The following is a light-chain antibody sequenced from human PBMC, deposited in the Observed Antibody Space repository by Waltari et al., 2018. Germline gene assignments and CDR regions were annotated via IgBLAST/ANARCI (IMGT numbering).Light chain of an antibody. CDR3: QHYGRSPPNT. J-gene: IGKJ2*01. CDR2: GGS. CDR1: QSVSSSS. Sequence: EVVLTQSPDPLSLSPGARATLSCRASQSVSSSSLAWYQQKPGQAPRLLISGGSTRATGIPDRFSGAGSGTDFTLTISRLEPEDFAVYYCQHYGRSPPNTFGQGSKLEIK. V-gene: IGKV3-20*01.